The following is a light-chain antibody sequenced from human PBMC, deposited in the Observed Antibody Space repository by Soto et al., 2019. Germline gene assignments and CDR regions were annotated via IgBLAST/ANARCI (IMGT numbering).Light chain of an antibody. CDR1: SSDVGSYNL. V-gene: IGLV2-23*02. CDR3: CSYAGSSTHV. J-gene: IGLJ1*01. Sequence: QSALTQPASVSGSPGQSITISCTGTSSDVGSYNLVSRYQKHPGKATKLMIYEVSKRPSGVSNRYSGSKSGNTASLTISGLQAEDEADYYCCSYAGSSTHVFGPGTKVTVL. CDR2: EVS.